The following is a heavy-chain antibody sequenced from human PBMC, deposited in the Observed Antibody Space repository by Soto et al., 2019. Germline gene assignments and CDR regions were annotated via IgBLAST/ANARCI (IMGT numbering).Heavy chain of an antibody. V-gene: IGHV3-74*01. CDR2: INSDGSST. Sequence: PGGSQRLSCAASGFPFSSYWMHWVRPAPGKGLVWVSRINSDGSSTSYADSVKGRFTISRDNAKNTLYLQMNSLRAEDTAVYYCARAFRYSYGRYYFDYWGQGTLVTVSS. D-gene: IGHD5-18*01. J-gene: IGHJ4*02. CDR1: GFPFSSYW. CDR3: ARAFRYSYGRYYFDY.